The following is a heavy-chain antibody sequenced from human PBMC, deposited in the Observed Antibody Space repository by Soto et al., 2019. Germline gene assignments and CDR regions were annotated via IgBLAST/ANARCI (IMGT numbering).Heavy chain of an antibody. Sequence: AETLSLTCADSGDSISSRHCRSWARQPPGKGLEWIGEIYHSGSTNYNPSLKSRVTISVDKSKNQFSLKLSSVTAADTAVYYCARGGNDVLTGYSNDAFDIWGQGTMVT. J-gene: IGHJ3*02. CDR1: GDSISSRHC. D-gene: IGHD3-9*01. CDR2: IYHSGST. CDR3: ARGGNDVLTGYSNDAFDI. V-gene: IGHV4-4*02.